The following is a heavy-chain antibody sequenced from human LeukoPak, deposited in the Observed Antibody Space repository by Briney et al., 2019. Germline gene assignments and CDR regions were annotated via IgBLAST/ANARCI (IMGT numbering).Heavy chain of an antibody. CDR2: IKYDGTT. Sequence: SETLSLTCAVSGASFSGYFWNWIRQSPEKGLEWIGEIKYDGTTNYNPSLTSRGTMSIDKATNQFHLKVTSLTAADTAVYYWARGPDYFGDYISWFPDAFHIWGQGTLVSVSP. J-gene: IGHJ3*02. D-gene: IGHD4-17*01. CDR3: ARGPDYFGDYISWFPDAFHI. CDR1: GASFSGYF. V-gene: IGHV4-34*01.